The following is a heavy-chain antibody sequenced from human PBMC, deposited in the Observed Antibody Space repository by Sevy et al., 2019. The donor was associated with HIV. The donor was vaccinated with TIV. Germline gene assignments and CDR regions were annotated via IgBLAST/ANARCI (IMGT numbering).Heavy chain of an antibody. V-gene: IGHV3-7*03. CDR3: ARGTYYYDSGGFYHDAFDL. Sequence: GGSLRLSCVASSGFTFSSYWMSWVRQAPGKGLEWVANIKQDGRIKYYVDSVRGRFTISRDNAKNSLYLQMSTLRVEETAVYYCARGTYYYDSGGFYHDAFDLWGQGTLVTVSS. CDR1: GFTFSSYW. D-gene: IGHD3-22*01. J-gene: IGHJ3*01. CDR2: IKQDGRIK.